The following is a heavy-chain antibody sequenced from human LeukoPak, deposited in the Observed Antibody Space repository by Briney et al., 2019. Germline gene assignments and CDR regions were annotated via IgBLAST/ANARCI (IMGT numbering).Heavy chain of an antibody. CDR2: ISGSGGST. V-gene: IGHV3-23*01. J-gene: IGHJ4*02. D-gene: IGHD3-22*01. Sequence: GGSLRLSCAASGFTFSSYAMSWVRQAPGKGLEWVSAISGSGGSTYYADSVKGRFTISRDNSKNTLYLQMNSLRAEDTAVYYCAKERKYYDSSGYYDLYYFDYRGQGTLVTVSS. CDR3: AKERKYYDSSGYYDLYYFDY. CDR1: GFTFSSYA.